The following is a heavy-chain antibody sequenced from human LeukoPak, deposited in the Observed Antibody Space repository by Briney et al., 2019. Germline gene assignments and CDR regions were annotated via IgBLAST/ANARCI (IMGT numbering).Heavy chain of an antibody. CDR1: GGSISSGSYY. D-gene: IGHD3-10*01. J-gene: IGHJ4*02. CDR2: IYYSGST. Sequence: SQTLSLTCTVSGGSISSGSYYWGWIRQPPGKGLEWIGTIYYSGSTYYNPSLKSRVTISVDTSKNQFSLKLSSVTAAGTAVYYCARHYGRHYFDYWGQGTLVTVSS. CDR3: ARHYGRHYFDY. V-gene: IGHV4-39*01.